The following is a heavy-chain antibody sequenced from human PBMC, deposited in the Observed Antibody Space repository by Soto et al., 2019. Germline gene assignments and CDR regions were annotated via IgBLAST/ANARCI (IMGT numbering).Heavy chain of an antibody. V-gene: IGHV3-74*01. Sequence: GGSLRLSCAASGFTFSSYWMHWVRQAPGKGLVWVSRINSDGSSTSYADSVKGRFTISRDNAKNTLYLQMNSLRAEDTAVYYCANGGVEQWLEEGDDAFDIWGQGTMVTVSS. CDR3: ANGGVEQWLEEGDDAFDI. CDR1: GFTFSSYW. CDR2: INSDGSST. J-gene: IGHJ3*02. D-gene: IGHD6-19*01.